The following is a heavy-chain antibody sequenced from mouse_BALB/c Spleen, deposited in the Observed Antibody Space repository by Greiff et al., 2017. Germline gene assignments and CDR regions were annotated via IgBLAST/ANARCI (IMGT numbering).Heavy chain of an antibody. V-gene: IGHV5-17*02. CDR2: ISSGSSTI. Sequence: EVQVVESGGGLVQPGGSRKLSCAASGFTFSSFGMHWVRQAPEKGLEWVAYISSGSSTIYYADTVKGRFTISRDNPKDTLFLQMTSLRSEDTAMYYCARSAYYGYDYWGQGTTLTVSS. J-gene: IGHJ2*01. D-gene: IGHD1-2*01. CDR3: ARSAYYGYDY. CDR1: GFTFSSFG.